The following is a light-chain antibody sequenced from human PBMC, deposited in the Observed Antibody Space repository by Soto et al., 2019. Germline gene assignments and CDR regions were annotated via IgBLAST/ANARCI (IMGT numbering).Light chain of an antibody. CDR1: SSDVGGYNY. CDR3: SSYTSSSSRV. J-gene: IGLJ1*01. V-gene: IGLV2-14*03. CDR2: EVS. Sequence: QSALTQPRSVSGSTGQSVTISCTGTSSDVGGYNYVSWYQQHPGKAPKLLIYEVSNRPSGVSNRFSGSKSGSTASLTISGLQAEDEADYYCSSYTSSSSRVFGSGTKVTVL.